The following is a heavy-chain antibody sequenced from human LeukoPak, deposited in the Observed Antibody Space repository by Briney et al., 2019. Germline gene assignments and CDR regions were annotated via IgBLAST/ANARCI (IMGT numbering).Heavy chain of an antibody. J-gene: IGHJ3*02. V-gene: IGHV1-46*01. CDR2: INPSGGST. Sequence: ASVKVSCKASGDTYTNYYVHWVRQAPGQGLEWMGIINPSGGSTTYAQKFQGRVTMTRDTSTSAVYMKLSSLRSEDTAVYYCARHRDDAFDIWGQGTVVTVSS. CDR1: GDTYTNYY. CDR3: ARHRDDAFDI.